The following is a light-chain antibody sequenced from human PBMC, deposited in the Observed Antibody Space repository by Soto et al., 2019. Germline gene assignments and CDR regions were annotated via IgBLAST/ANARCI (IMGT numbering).Light chain of an antibody. CDR1: QSVSSSN. CDR3: QQYGSSPLT. V-gene: IGKV3-20*01. J-gene: IGKJ4*01. CDR2: GAS. Sequence: EIVLTQAPGTLSLSPGERATLSCRARQSVSSSNLAWYQQKPGQPPRLLIYGASSRATGVPDRFSGSGSGTDFTLTINRLEPEDFAVYFCQQYGSSPLTFGGGTKVEIK.